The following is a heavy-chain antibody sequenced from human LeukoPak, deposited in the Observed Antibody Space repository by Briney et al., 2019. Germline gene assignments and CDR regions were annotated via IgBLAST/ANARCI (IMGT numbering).Heavy chain of an antibody. CDR2: IIPIFGTA. Sequence: SVKVSCKASGGTFSSYAISWVRQAPGQGLEWMGGIIPIFGTANYAQKFQDRVTITTDESTSTSYMELSNLRSEDTAVYYCARGGDYDFWSGYRRRGYYYYMDVWGKGTTVTVSS. CDR3: ARGGDYDFWSGYRRRGYYYYMDV. D-gene: IGHD3-3*01. CDR1: GGTFSSYA. J-gene: IGHJ6*03. V-gene: IGHV1-69*05.